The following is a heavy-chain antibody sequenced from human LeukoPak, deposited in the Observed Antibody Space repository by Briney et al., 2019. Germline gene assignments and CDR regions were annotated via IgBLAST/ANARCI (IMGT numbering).Heavy chain of an antibody. V-gene: IGHV3-74*01. Sequence: RGSLRLSCAVSGFNFSTYWTHWVRQAPRKGLVWVSRIDSDGRRTSYADSVKGRFIISRDNAKNTLYLQMNSLRAEDTAVYYCARSPNCGGDCSWGQGTLVTVS. CDR1: GFNFSTYW. D-gene: IGHD2-21*02. J-gene: IGHJ5*02. CDR3: ARSPNCGGDCS. CDR2: IDSDGRRT.